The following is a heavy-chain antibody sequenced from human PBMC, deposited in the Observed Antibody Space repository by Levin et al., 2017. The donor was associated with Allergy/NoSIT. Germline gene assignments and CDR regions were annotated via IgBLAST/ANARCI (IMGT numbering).Heavy chain of an antibody. Sequence: SQTLSLTCTVSGGSISSYYWSWIRQPPGKGLEWIGYIYYSGSTNYNPSLKSRVTIPVDTSKNQFSLKLSSVTAADTAVYYCASQRLDYDYGDYFDYWGQGTLVTVSS. D-gene: IGHD4-17*01. CDR1: GGSISSYY. CDR3: ASQRLDYDYGDYFDY. CDR2: IYYSGST. J-gene: IGHJ4*02. V-gene: IGHV4-59*08.